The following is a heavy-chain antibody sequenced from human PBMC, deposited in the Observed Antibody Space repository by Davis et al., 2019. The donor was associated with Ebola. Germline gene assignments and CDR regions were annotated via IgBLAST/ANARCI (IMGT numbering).Heavy chain of an antibody. J-gene: IGHJ6*02. CDR3: ARDFISVPAAYYYYGMDV. CDR2: IHYSGRT. Sequence: SETLSLTCAVYGGSFSGYYWSWIRQHPGKGLEWIGYIHYSGRTYYNPSLKSRVAISVDTSKNQFSLKLTSVTAADTAVYYCARDFISVPAAYYYYGMDVWGQGTTVTVSS. D-gene: IGHD2-2*01. CDR1: GGSFSGYY. V-gene: IGHV4-31*11.